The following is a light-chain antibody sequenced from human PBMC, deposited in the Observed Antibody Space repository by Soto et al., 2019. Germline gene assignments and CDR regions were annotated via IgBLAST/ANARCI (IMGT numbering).Light chain of an antibody. CDR1: SSDIGAYKY. CDR2: EVS. Sequence: QSALTQPASASGSPGQSITISCTGTSSDIGAYKYVSWYQHHPGKAPKLVISEVSNRPSGVSTRFSGSKSGNTASLTISGLQAEDEAQYYCSSYTSSTTLVIFGGGTKLTVL. J-gene: IGLJ2*01. CDR3: SSYTSSTTLVI. V-gene: IGLV2-14*01.